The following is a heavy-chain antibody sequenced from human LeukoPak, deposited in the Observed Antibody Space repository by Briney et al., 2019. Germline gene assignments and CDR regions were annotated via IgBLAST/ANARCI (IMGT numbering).Heavy chain of an antibody. CDR3: ARQLDYGDYPFDWYYYYMDV. CDR1: GGSISSSNW. J-gene: IGHJ6*03. Sequence: PSETLSLTCAVSGGSISSSNWWSWVRQPPGKGLEWIGEIYHSGSTNYNPSLKSRVTISVDKSKNQFSLKLSSVTAADTAVYYCARQLDYGDYPFDWYYYYMDVWGKGTTVTISS. V-gene: IGHV4-4*02. D-gene: IGHD4-17*01. CDR2: IYHSGST.